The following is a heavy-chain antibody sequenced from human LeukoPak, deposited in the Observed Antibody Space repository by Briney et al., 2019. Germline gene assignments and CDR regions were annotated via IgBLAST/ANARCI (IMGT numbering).Heavy chain of an antibody. CDR1: GFTFSSYA. J-gene: IGHJ4*02. CDR2: ISYDGSNK. V-gene: IGHV3-30-3*01. D-gene: IGHD4-23*01. Sequence: GGSLRLSCAASGFTFSSYAIHWVRQAPGKGLEWVAVISYDGSNKYYADSVKGRLTISRDNSKNTLYLQMNSLRAEDTAVYYCARSPDYGGNSIDYWGQGTLVTVSS. CDR3: ARSPDYGGNSIDY.